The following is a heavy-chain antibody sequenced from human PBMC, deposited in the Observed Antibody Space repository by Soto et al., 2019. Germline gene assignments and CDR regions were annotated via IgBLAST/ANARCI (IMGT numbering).Heavy chain of an antibody. CDR1: GGSISSGGYY. CDR2: VHYSGST. Sequence: SETLSLTCTVSGGSISSGGYYWSWIRQRPGKGLEWIGDVHYSGSTFYNPSLKSRVTISVDTSENQFSLKLSSMTAADTAVYYCARGEVLPAASLDYWGREPWSPSPQ. D-gene: IGHD2-2*01. V-gene: IGHV4-31*03. J-gene: IGHJ4*02. CDR3: ARGEVLPAASLDY.